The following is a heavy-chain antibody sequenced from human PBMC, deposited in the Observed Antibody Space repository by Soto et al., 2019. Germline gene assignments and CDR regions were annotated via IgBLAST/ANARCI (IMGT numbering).Heavy chain of an antibody. CDR3: ARDRSGEGWFDP. CDR2: ISSSSSYI. CDR1: GFTFSSYS. V-gene: IGHV3-21*01. D-gene: IGHD3-10*01. J-gene: IGHJ5*02. Sequence: GGSLRLSCAASGFTFSSYSMNWVRQAPGKGLEWVSSISSSSSYIYYADSVKGRFTISRDNAKNSLYLQMNSLRAEDTAVYYCARDRSGEGWFDPWGQGTLVTVSS.